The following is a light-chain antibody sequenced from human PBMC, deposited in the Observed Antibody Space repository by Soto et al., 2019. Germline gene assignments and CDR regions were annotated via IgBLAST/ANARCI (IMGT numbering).Light chain of an antibody. Sequence: EIVLTQSPATLSLSPCERATLSFRASQTVSSSLAWYQQKPGQAPRLLIYEASNRATGIPARFSGSGSGADFTLTISSLEPEDFALYYCQQHINWPLTFGGGTKVDIK. CDR1: QTVSSS. V-gene: IGKV3-11*01. J-gene: IGKJ4*01. CDR3: QQHINWPLT. CDR2: EAS.